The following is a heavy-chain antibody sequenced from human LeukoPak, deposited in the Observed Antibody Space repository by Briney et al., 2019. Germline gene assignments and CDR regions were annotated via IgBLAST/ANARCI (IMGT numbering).Heavy chain of an antibody. CDR2: ISSSSSYI. V-gene: IGHV3-21*01. CDR3: AREEGGSYYPDYYYTDV. D-gene: IGHD1-26*01. Sequence: GGSLRLSCAASGFTFSSYSMNWVRQAPGKGLEWVSSISSSSSYIYYADSVKGRFTISRDNAKNSLYLQMNSLRAEDTAVYYCAREEGGSYYPDYYYTDVWGKGTTVTISS. CDR1: GFTFSSYS. J-gene: IGHJ6*03.